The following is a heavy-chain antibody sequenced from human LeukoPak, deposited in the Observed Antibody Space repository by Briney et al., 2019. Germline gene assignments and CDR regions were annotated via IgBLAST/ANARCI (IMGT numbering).Heavy chain of an antibody. CDR3: ARFTSSYGGLDY. Sequence: GGSLRLSCAASGFTFSSYGMNWVRQAPGKGLEWVSSISSSSSYIYYADSVKGRFTISRDNAKNSLYLQMNSLRAEDTAVYYCARFTSSYGGLDYWGQGTLVTVSS. J-gene: IGHJ4*02. V-gene: IGHV3-21*01. D-gene: IGHD5-18*01. CDR1: GFTFSSYG. CDR2: ISSSSSYI.